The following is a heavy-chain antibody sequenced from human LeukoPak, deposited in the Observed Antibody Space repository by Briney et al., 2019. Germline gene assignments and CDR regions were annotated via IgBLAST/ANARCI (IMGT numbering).Heavy chain of an antibody. CDR2: ISSSSSYI. V-gene: IGHV3-21*01. D-gene: IGHD2-2*01. CDR1: GFTFSSYS. Sequence: PGGSLRLSCAASGFTFSSYSMNWVRQAPGKGLEWVSSISSSSSYIYYADSVKGRFTISRDNAKNSLYLQMNSLRAEDTAVHYCARRHCSSTTTCPLVDYWGQGTLVTVSS. J-gene: IGHJ4*02. CDR3: ARRHCSSTTTCPLVDY.